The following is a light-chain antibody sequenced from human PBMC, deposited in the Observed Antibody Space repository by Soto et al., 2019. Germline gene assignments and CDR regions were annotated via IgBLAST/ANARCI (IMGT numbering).Light chain of an antibody. CDR2: DVS. Sequence: QSALTQPRSVSGSPGQSVTISCTGTSSDVGGYDYVSWYQQHPGKAPKLMIFDVSKRPSGVPDRFSGSKSGITASLTISGLQAADGADYSSCSYPGGFYVVGTGTKVPVL. J-gene: IGLJ1*01. V-gene: IGLV2-11*01. CDR1: SSDVGGYDY. CDR3: CSYPGGFYV.